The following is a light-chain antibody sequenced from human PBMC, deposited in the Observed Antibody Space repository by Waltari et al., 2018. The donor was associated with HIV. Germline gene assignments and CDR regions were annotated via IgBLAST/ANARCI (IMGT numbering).Light chain of an antibody. CDR3: SSYTSTSTLL. CDR1: SSDIGSYHS. CDR2: DAN. Sequence: QSALTQPASVSGSLGQSITISCIGTSSDIGSYHSVSWYQHHPDKAPTLVIYDANARPSGVPFRFSGSKSGNTASLTISVLQAEDEADYYCSSYTSTSTLLFGGGTKVTVL. J-gene: IGLJ3*02. V-gene: IGLV2-14*01.